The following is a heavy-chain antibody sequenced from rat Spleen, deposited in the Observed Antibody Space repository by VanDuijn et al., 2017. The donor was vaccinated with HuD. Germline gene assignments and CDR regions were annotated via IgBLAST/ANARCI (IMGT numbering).Heavy chain of an antibody. Sequence: EVQLVESGGGLVQPGRSLKLSCAASGFTFSNYGMAWVRQAPTKGLEWVAYISTGGDNTYYRDTVKGRFTISRDNAKNTLYLQMGSLRSEDTATYYCARETGYNSYFDYWGQGVLVTVSS. CDR1: GFTFSNYG. CDR2: ISTGGDNT. V-gene: IGHV5S13*01. CDR3: ARETGYNSYFDY. J-gene: IGHJ2*01. D-gene: IGHD1-4*01.